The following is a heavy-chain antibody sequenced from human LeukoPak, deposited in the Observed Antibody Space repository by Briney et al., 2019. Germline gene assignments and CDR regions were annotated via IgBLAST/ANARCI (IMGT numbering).Heavy chain of an antibody. CDR3: ARVQGEYSYGYHYYYYGMDV. CDR1: GGSFSGYY. CDR2: INHSGST. J-gene: IGHJ6*02. Sequence: SETLSLTCAVYGGSFSGYYWSWIRQPPGKGLEWIGEINHSGSTNYNPSLKSRVTISVDTSKNQFSLKLSSVTAADTAVYYCARVQGEYSYGYHYYYYGMDVWGQGTTVTVSS. D-gene: IGHD5-18*01. V-gene: IGHV4-34*01.